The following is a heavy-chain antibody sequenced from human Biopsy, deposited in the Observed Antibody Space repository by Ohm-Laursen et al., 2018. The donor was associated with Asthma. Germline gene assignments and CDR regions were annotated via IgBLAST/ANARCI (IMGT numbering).Heavy chain of an antibody. D-gene: IGHD5-12*01. Sequence: SVKVSCNASGDSFSNYAISWVRQAPGQGLEWMGGLIPVLGTPDHAQMFEGRVTITADESTSTAYMELSSLSSEDTAVYYCARGYSGADRIVYYYSGLEVWGQGTTVTVSS. V-gene: IGHV1-69*13. CDR1: GDSFSNYA. CDR3: ARGYSGADRIVYYYSGLEV. CDR2: LIPVLGTP. J-gene: IGHJ6*02.